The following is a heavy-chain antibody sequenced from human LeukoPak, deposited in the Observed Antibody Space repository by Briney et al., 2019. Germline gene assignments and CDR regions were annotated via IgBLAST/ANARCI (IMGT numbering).Heavy chain of an antibody. J-gene: IGHJ4*02. D-gene: IGHD3-22*01. CDR2: RNPNSGDT. CDR3: ARVSQYHYDGTGYLQDDF. Sequence: ASVKVSCKATGYTVTSYDINWGRHAPGRGLGWVGWRNPNSGDTAYAQKFQGRVTMTKSTSISTAYLELSSLRPEDTAVYYCARVSQYHYDGTGYLQDDFWGQGTLVTVSS. CDR1: GYTVTSYD. V-gene: IGHV1-8*01.